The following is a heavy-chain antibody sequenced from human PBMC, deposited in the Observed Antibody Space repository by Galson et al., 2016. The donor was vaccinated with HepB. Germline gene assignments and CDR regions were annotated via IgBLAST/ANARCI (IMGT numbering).Heavy chain of an antibody. D-gene: IGHD2-21*01. Sequence: SLRLSCAASGFTFSSYWMYWVCQAPEKGLVWVSHTTTDGSTTTYADFAKGRFTISRDNAKNTLYLQMNSLRVEDTAVYFCVRAAYSLDHWGQGALVTVSS. CDR1: GFTFSSYW. V-gene: IGHV3-74*03. CDR3: VRAAYSLDH. J-gene: IGHJ4*02. CDR2: TTTDGSTT.